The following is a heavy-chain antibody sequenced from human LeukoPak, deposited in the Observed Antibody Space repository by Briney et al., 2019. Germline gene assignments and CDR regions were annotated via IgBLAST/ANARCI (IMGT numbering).Heavy chain of an antibody. CDR1: GFTFSTYW. CDR3: AADYGDYFFDY. Sequence: GGSLRLSCAASGFTFSTYWMGWVRQVPGKGLEWVANIHHEGSERYYGDSVKGRFTISRDNAKNSLYLQMHSLSAEDTAVYYCAADYGDYFFDYWGQGTLVTVSS. J-gene: IGHJ4*02. V-gene: IGHV3-7*01. D-gene: IGHD4-17*01. CDR2: IHHEGSER.